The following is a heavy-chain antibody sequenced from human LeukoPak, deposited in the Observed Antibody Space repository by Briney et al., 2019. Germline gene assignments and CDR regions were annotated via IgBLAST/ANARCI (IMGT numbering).Heavy chain of an antibody. CDR2: NRGDGSDA. CDR1: AFTFSDTC. CDR3: ARNWFHAIDY. J-gene: IGHJ4*02. D-gene: IGHD2/OR15-2a*01. V-gene: IGHV3-74*01. Sequence: PGGSLRLSCAAPAFTFSDTCVHWVRQVTGKGLVWVSRNRGDGSDARYAESVKGRFTISRDNAKNTLYLQMNSLRDEDTAVYYCARNWFHAIDYWGQGTLVTVSS.